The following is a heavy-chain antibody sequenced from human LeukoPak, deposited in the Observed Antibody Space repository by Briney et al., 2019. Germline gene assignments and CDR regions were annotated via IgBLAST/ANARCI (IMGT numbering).Heavy chain of an antibody. D-gene: IGHD6-6*01. CDR3: ATVWKSSSALSY. V-gene: IGHV1-69*13. CDR1: GGTFSSYA. Sequence: SVKVSCKASGGTFSSYAISWVRQAPGQGLEWMGGIIPIFGTANYAQKFQGRVTITADESTSTAYMELSSLRSEDTAVYYCATVWKSSSALSYWGQGTLVTVSS. CDR2: IIPIFGTA. J-gene: IGHJ4*02.